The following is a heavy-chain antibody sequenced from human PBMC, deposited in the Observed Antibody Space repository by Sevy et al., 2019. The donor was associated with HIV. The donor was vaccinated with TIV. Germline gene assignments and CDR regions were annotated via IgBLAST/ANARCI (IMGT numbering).Heavy chain of an antibody. D-gene: IGHD3-22*01. CDR2: IGSSGSTI. J-gene: IGHJ4*01. CDR1: GFTFSVYS. Sequence: GGSLRLSCAASGFTFSVYSMNWVRQAPGKGLEWLSYIGSSGSTIAYADSVTGRFTISRDNAWSSLFLQMNSLRPEDTAVYYCASDVYYSDGSGYDFEHWGHGTLVTVSS. CDR3: ASDVYYSDGSGYDFEH. V-gene: IGHV3-48*04.